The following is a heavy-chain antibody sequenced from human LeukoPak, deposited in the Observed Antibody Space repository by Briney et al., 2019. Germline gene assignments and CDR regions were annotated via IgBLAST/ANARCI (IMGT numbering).Heavy chain of an antibody. V-gene: IGHV3-23*01. CDR3: AKFGWQLLLGAEYNWIDP. CDR1: GFTFSSYA. J-gene: IGHJ5*02. CDR2: INHSGGYT. Sequence: QPGGSLRLSCAASGFTFSSYAMSWFRQAPGKGLEWVSIINHSGGYTYYADSVKGRFTMSRDNSKNTLYLQMSSLRVEDTAVYYCAKFGWQLLLGAEYNWIDPWGQGTLVTVSS. D-gene: IGHD2-15*01.